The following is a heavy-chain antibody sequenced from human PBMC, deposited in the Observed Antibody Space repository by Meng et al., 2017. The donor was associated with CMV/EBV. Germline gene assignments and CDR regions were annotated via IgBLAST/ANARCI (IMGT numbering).Heavy chain of an antibody. CDR1: GFTFSNYA. CDR3: ARDWYCSSTSCLYYYYYYGMDV. J-gene: IGHJ6*02. V-gene: IGHV3-30-3*01. CDR2: ISYDGSNK. D-gene: IGHD2-2*01. Sequence: GGSLRLSCAASGFTFSNYAIHWVRQAPGKGLEWVAVISYDGSNKNYTDSVRGRFTISRDNSKNTVYLPMTSLRAEDTAVYYCARDWYCSSTSCLYYYYYYGMDVWGQGTTVTVSS.